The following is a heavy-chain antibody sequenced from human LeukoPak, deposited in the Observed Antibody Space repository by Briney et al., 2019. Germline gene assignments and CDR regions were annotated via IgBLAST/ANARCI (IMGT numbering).Heavy chain of an antibody. D-gene: IGHD4-23*01. J-gene: IGHJ4*02. Sequence: PGGSLRLSCAASGFTFSSYVMHWVRQAPGKGLEWVAVIWCDGSNKYYADSVKGRFTISRDNSKNTLYLQMNSLRAEDTAVYYCARSTVVTPFDYWGQGTLVTVSS. CDR3: ARSTVVTPFDY. CDR2: IWCDGSNK. CDR1: GFTFSSYV. V-gene: IGHV3-33*01.